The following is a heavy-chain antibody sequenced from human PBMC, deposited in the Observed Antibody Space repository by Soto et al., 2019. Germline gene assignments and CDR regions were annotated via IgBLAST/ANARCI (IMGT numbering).Heavy chain of an antibody. D-gene: IGHD3-10*01. J-gene: IGHJ6*02. CDR1: GFTFSSYG. V-gene: IGHV3-33*01. CDR2: IWYDGSNK. Sequence: LRLSCAASGFTFSSYGMHWVRQAPGKGLEWVAVIWYDGSNKYYADSVKGRFTISRDNSKNTLYLQMNSLRAEDTAVYYCARDQGITMVRGVYYGMDVWGQGTTVTVSS. CDR3: ARDQGITMVRGVYYGMDV.